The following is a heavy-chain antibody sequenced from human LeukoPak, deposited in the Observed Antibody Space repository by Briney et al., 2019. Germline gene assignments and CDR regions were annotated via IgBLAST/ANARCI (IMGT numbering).Heavy chain of an antibody. V-gene: IGHV3-30*18. CDR2: VSYDGSNI. D-gene: IGHD6-19*01. Sequence: GGSLRLSCAASGFIFSTYDMHWVRQAPGKGLEWVAVVSYDGSNIYHAASVQGRFTISRDNAKNSLYLQMNSLRAEDTALYYCAKDSDSGIAVAGDLGYWGQGTLVTVSS. CDR3: AKDSDSGIAVAGDLGY. J-gene: IGHJ4*02. CDR1: GFIFSTYD.